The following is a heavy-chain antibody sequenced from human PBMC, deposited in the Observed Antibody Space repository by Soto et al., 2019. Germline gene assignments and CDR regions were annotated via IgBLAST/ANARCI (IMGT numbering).Heavy chain of an antibody. D-gene: IGHD5-12*01. V-gene: IGHV1-18*01. J-gene: IGHJ3*02. Sequence: ALVEVSCKASGYTFTSYGISWGRQAPGQGLEWMGWISAYNGNTNYAQKLQGRVTMTTDTSTSTAYMELRSLRSDDTAVYYCAREWHDAFDIWGQGTMVTVSS. CDR1: GYTFTSYG. CDR3: AREWHDAFDI. CDR2: ISAYNGNT.